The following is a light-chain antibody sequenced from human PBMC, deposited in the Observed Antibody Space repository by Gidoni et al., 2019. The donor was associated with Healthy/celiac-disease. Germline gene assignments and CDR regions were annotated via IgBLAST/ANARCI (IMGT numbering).Light chain of an antibody. V-gene: IGKV3-20*01. CDR1: QSVSSSY. CDR3: QQYGSSTYT. Sequence: EIVLTQSPGTLSLSPGERATLSCRASQSVSSSYLAWYQQKPGQAPRLLIYGASSRATGIPDRFSGSESGTDFTLTISRLEPEDFAVYYCQQYGSSTYTFXQXTKLEIK. CDR2: GAS. J-gene: IGKJ2*01.